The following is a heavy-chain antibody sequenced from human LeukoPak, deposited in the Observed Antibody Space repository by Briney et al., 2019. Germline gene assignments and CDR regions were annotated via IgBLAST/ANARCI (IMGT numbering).Heavy chain of an antibody. CDR1: GGSISSSSYY. V-gene: IGHV4-39*07. CDR3: ASGARRYYDSSPLDY. D-gene: IGHD3-22*01. CDR2: IYYSGST. Sequence: MASETLSLTCTVSGGSISSSSYYWGWIRQPPGKGLEWIGSIYYSGSTYYNPSLKSRVTISVDTSKNQFSLKLSSVTAADTAVYYCASGARRYYDSSPLDYWGQGTLVTVSS. J-gene: IGHJ4*02.